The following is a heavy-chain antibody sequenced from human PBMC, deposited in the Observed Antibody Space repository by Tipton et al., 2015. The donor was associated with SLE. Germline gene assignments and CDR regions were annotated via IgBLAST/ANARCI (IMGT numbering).Heavy chain of an antibody. J-gene: IGHJ6*02. V-gene: IGHV4-39*07. CDR3: ASPAGMGYYYGMDV. D-gene: IGHD2-2*01. Sequence: TLSLTCTVSGGSISSSSYYWGWIRQPPGKGLKGLGRIYYSGSTYYNPSLKSRVTISVDTSKNQFSLKLSSVTAADTAVYYCASPAGMGYYYGMDVWGQGTTVTVSS. CDR2: IYYSGST. CDR1: GGSISSSSYY.